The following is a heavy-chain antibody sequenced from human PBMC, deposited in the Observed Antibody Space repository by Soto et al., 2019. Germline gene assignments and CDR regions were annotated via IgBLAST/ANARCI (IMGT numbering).Heavy chain of an antibody. Sequence: PGGSLRLSCAASGFTFSNSGMNWVRQAPGKGLEWVGRIKSKTDGGTTDYAAPVKGRFTISRDDSKNTLYLQMNSLKTEDTAVYYCTTDIYSPNHYYYYGMYVWGQGTTVTVSS. V-gene: IGHV3-15*07. CDR3: TTDIYSPNHYYYYGMYV. CDR1: GFTFSNSG. CDR2: IKSKTDGGTT. D-gene: IGHD6-13*01. J-gene: IGHJ6*02.